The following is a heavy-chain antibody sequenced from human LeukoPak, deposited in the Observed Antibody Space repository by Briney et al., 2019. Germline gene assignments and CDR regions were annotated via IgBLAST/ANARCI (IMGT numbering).Heavy chain of an antibody. J-gene: IGHJ6*02. Sequence: GRSLRLSCAASGFTFSSYAMHWVRQAPGKGLEWVAVISYDGSNKYYADSVKGRFTISRDNSKNTLYLQMNSLRAEDTAVYYCARGPPGWYYYYGMDVWGQGTTVTVSS. V-gene: IGHV3-30-3*01. CDR3: ARGPPGWYYYYGMDV. D-gene: IGHD6-19*01. CDR1: GFTFSSYA. CDR2: ISYDGSNK.